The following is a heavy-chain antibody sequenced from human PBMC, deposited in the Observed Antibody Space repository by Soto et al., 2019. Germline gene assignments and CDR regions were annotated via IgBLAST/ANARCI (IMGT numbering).Heavy chain of an antibody. CDR2: MSYDGSNK. CDR1: GFTFSSYA. J-gene: IGHJ2*01. D-gene: IGHD4-4*01. V-gene: IGHV3-30-3*01. CDR3: ARPLWRDDYNWGYFDL. Sequence: QVQLVESGGGVVQPGRSLRLSCAASGFTFSSYAMHWVRQAPGKGLEWVAVMSYDGSNKYYTDSVKGRFTISRDNSKNTLYLQMNSMRAEDTAVYYCARPLWRDDYNWGYFDLWGCGTLVTVSS.